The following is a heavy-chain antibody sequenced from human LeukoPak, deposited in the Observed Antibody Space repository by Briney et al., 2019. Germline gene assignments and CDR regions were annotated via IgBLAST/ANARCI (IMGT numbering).Heavy chain of an antibody. Sequence: GGSLRLSCAASGFTFSSYGMHWDRQAPGKGLEWVAVISYDGSNKYYADSVKGRFTISRDNSKNTLYLQMNSLRAEDTAVYYCAKGPLVTEEYYYYYGMDVWGQGTTVTVSS. D-gene: IGHD4-11*01. CDR3: AKGPLVTEEYYYYYGMDV. V-gene: IGHV3-30*18. J-gene: IGHJ6*02. CDR1: GFTFSSYG. CDR2: ISYDGSNK.